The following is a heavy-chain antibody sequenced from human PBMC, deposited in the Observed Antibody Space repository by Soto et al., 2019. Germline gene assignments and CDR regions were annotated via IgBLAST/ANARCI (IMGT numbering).Heavy chain of an antibody. J-gene: IGHJ5*02. D-gene: IGHD1-26*01. CDR2: IYDNGTT. Sequence: SETLSLTRTVSGASISSGGYYWSWIRQDPGKGLEWLGYIYDNGTTYYNPSLKSRVSISRDKSKNQFSLKMTSLTAADTAVYYCASGQVGGTTWFDPWRQGTKVTVSS. V-gene: IGHV4-31*03. CDR3: ASGQVGGTTWFDP. CDR1: GASISSGGYY.